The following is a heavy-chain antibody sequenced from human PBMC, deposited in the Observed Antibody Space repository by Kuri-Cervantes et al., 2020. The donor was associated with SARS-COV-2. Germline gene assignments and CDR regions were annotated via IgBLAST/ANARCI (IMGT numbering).Heavy chain of an antibody. J-gene: IGHJ6*02. CDR1: GYTFTGYY. CDR2: INPNSGGT. CDR3: ARADCSSTGCYGEKAEYGMDV. D-gene: IGHD2-2*01. V-gene: IGHV1-2*02. Sequence: ASVKVSCKASGYTFTGYYMHWVRQAPGQGLEWMGWINPNSGGTNYAQKFQGRVTMTRDTSISTAYMELSRLRSDDTAVYYCARADCSSTGCYGEKAEYGMDVWGQGTTVTVSS.